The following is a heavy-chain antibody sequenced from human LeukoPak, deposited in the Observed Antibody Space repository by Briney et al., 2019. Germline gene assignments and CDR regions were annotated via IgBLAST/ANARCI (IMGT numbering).Heavy chain of an antibody. CDR2: ISGDGGST. V-gene: IGHV3-43*02. CDR3: AKDIGMITFGGVIAYGMDV. D-gene: IGHD3-16*02. CDR1: GFTFDDYA. Sequence: GGSLRLSCAASGFTFDDYAMHWVRQAPGKGLEWVSLISGDGGSTYYADSVKGRFTISRDNSKNSLYLQMNSLRTEDTALYYCAKDIGMITFGGVIAYGMDVWGQGTTVTVSS. J-gene: IGHJ6*02.